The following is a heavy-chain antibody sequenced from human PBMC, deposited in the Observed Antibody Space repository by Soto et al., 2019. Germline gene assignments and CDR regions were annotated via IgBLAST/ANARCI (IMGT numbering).Heavy chain of an antibody. Sequence: GASVKVSCKASGYTFTRYGISWVRQAPGRGLEWMGWISAYNGNTNYAQKLQGRGTMTTDTSTSTAYMELRSLRSDDTDVYYCARDRPETGTTTMGYWGQGTLVTVSS. CDR2: ISAYNGNT. D-gene: IGHD1-7*01. CDR3: ARDRPETGTTTMGY. J-gene: IGHJ4*02. CDR1: GYTFTRYG. V-gene: IGHV1-18*01.